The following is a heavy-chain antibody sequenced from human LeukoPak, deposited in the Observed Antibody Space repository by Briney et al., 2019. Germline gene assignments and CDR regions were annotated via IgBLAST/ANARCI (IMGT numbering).Heavy chain of an antibody. CDR1: GFTFSGYS. D-gene: IGHD5-12*01. CDR3: ARDSRGMWLRLIRYYYYYYMDV. V-gene: IGHV3-21*01. J-gene: IGHJ6*03. CDR2: ISSSSSYI. Sequence: GGSLRLSCAASGFTFSGYSMNWVRQAPGKGLEWVSSISSSSSYIYYADSVKGRFTISRDNAKNSLYLQMNSLRAEDTAVYYCARDSRGMWLRLIRYYYYYYMDVWGKGTTVTVSS.